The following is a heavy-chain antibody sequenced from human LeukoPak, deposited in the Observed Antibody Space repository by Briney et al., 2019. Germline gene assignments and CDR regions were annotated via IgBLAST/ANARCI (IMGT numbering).Heavy chain of an antibody. J-gene: IGHJ6*02. V-gene: IGHV3-21*01. CDR3: ARDLYESSDIVVVPAADGWYGMDV. Sequence: GGSLRLSCAASGFTFSSYGMNWVRQAPGKGLEWVSSISSSSSYIYYADSVKGRFTISRDNAKNSLYLQMNSLRAEDTAVYYCARDLYESSDIVVVPAADGWYGMDVWGQGTTVTVSS. D-gene: IGHD2-2*01. CDR1: GFTFSSYG. CDR2: ISSSSSYI.